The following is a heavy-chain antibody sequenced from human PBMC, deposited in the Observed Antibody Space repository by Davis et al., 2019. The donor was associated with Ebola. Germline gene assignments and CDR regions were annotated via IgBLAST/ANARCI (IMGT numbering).Heavy chain of an antibody. CDR1: GFTFSSYG. J-gene: IGHJ6*04. CDR3: AKDLGIVATMLDYYGMDV. D-gene: IGHD5-12*01. CDR2: ISYDGSNK. Sequence: GGSLRLSCAASGFTFSSYGMHWVRQAPGKGLEWVAVISYDGSNKYYADSVKGRFTISRDNSKNTLYLQMNSLRAEDTAVYYCAKDLGIVATMLDYYGMDVWGKGTTVTVSS. V-gene: IGHV3-30*18.